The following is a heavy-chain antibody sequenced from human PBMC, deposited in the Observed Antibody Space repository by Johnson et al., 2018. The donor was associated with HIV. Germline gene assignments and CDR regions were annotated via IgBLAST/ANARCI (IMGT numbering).Heavy chain of an antibody. CDR1: GFTFSNYG. Sequence: QVQLVESGGGVVQPGRSLRLSCAASGFTFSNYGMHWVRQAPGKGLEWVAVISYDGSNKYYADSVKGRFTISRDNSKNTLYLQMKSLRPEDTSIYYCAKDDNLGVWYSDAFDIWGQGTMVTVSS. D-gene: IGHD6-19*01. CDR2: ISYDGSNK. J-gene: IGHJ3*02. V-gene: IGHV3-30*18. CDR3: AKDDNLGVWYSDAFDI.